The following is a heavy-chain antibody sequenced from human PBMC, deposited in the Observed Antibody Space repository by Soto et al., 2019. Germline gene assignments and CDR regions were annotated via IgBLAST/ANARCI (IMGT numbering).Heavy chain of an antibody. CDR2: ISGRGRST. CDR1: GFTFSTYA. Sequence: GGSLRLSCASSGFTFSTYAVSWVRQAPGKGLEWVSTISGRGRSTYYADSVKGRFTFSRDNSKSTLYLQMNSLRVEDTAVYYCVFDFWSGYSGHWGQGTLVTVSS. D-gene: IGHD3-3*01. J-gene: IGHJ4*02. CDR3: VFDFWSGYSGH. V-gene: IGHV3-23*01.